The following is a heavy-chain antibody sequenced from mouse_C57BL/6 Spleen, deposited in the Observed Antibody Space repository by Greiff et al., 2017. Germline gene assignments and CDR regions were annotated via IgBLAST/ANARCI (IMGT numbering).Heavy chain of an antibody. CDR1: GYTFPSYW. CDR2: IYPGSGST. CDR3: ERLMITTGRYYAMDY. Sequence: QVQLQQPGAELVKPGASVKMSCKASGYTFPSYWLTWVKQRPGQGLEWIGDIYPGSGSTTYNEKFKSKATLTVDPSSSTADGELSSLRSEDSAVYYGERLMITTGRYYAMDYWGQGTSVTVSA. D-gene: IGHD2-4*01. V-gene: IGHV1-55*01. J-gene: IGHJ4*01.